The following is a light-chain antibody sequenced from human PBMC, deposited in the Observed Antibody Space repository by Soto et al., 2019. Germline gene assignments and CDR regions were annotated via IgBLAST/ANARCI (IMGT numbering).Light chain of an antibody. CDR2: EDT. J-gene: IGLJ1*01. CDR1: SSDVGTYNL. Sequence: QSVLTQPASVSRSPGQSITISCTGTSSDVGTYNLVSWYQQHPGKAPKLLIYEDTKRPSGVSNRFSGSKSGNTASLTISGLQAEDEADYYCCSYAGSGTFVFGTGTKLTVL. CDR3: CSYAGSGTFV. V-gene: IGLV2-23*01.